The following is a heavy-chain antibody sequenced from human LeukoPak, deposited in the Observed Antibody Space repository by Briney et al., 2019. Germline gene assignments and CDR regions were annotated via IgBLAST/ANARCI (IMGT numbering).Heavy chain of an antibody. Sequence: ASVKVSCKASGYTFTSYYMHWVRQAPGQGLEWMGIINPSGGSTSYAQRFQGRVTMTRDMSTSTVYMELSSLRSEDTAVYYCARGDYGDFLDYWGQGTLVTVSS. V-gene: IGHV1-46*01. CDR1: GYTFTSYY. CDR2: INPSGGST. CDR3: ARGDYGDFLDY. J-gene: IGHJ4*02. D-gene: IGHD4-17*01.